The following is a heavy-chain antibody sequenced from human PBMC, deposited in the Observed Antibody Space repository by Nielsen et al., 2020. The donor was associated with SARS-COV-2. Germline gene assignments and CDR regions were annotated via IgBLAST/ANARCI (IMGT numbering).Heavy chain of an antibody. CDR1: GYTFTSYA. V-gene: IGHV1-3*01. J-gene: IGHJ4*02. CDR3: ASWVRYYDSSGYYYDLHY. D-gene: IGHD3-22*01. CDR2: INAGNGNT. Sequence: ASVKVSCKASGYTFTSYAMHWVRQAPGQRLEWMGWINAGNGNTKYSQKFQGRVTITRDTSASTAYMELSSLRSEDTAVYYCASWVRYYDSSGYYYDLHYWGQGTLVTVSP.